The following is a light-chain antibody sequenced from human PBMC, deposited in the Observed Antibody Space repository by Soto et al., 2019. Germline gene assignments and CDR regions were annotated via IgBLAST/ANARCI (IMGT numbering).Light chain of an antibody. Sequence: DIVMTQSPLSLPVTPGEPASISCRSSQSLLHSNGYNYLDWYLQKPGQSPQLLIYLGSNRASGVPDRFSGSGSGTDCTLKNSRVEAEDVGVYYCMQALQTPYTFGQGTKLEIK. V-gene: IGKV2-28*01. J-gene: IGKJ2*01. CDR3: MQALQTPYT. CDR2: LGS. CDR1: QSLLHSNGYNY.